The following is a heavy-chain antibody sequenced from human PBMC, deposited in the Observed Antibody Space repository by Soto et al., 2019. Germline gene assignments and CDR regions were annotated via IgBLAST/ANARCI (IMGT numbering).Heavy chain of an antibody. V-gene: IGHV4-34*01. Sequence: SETLSLTXAVNGGSFREYYWSWLRQPPGKGLEWIGEINQSGTTHYNPSLKRRINISIDTSKNQFSLNLTSVTAADTATYYCARDIITVIGGEIYYYFGMDVWGQGTTVTVS. J-gene: IGHJ6*02. CDR1: GGSFREYY. D-gene: IGHD3-10*01. CDR3: ARDIITVIGGEIYYYFGMDV. CDR2: INQSGTT.